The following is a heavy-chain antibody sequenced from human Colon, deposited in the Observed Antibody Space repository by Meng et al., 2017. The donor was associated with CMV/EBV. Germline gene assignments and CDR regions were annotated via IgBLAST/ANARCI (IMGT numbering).Heavy chain of an antibody. Sequence: GESLKISCAASGFRFDNYGMSWVRQAPGKGLEWVSSISSSSSYIYYADSVKGRFTISRDNAKNSLYLQMNSLRAEDTAVYYCARAGYDPSYYYYYGMDVWGQGTTVTVSS. V-gene: IGHV3-21*01. J-gene: IGHJ6*02. CDR2: ISSSSSYI. CDR3: ARAGYDPSYYYYYGMDV. D-gene: IGHD5-12*01. CDR1: GFRFDNYG.